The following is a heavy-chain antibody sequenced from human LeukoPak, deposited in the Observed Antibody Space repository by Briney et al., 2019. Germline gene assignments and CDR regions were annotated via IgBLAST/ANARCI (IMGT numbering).Heavy chain of an antibody. CDR2: IYHSGST. V-gene: IGHV4-4*02. Sequence: PSGTLSLTCAASGGSISSSNWWSWVRQPPGKGLEWIGEIYHSGSTNYNPSLKSRVTISVDKSKNQFSLKLSSVTAADTAVYYCARGGSSGWKNNWFDPWGQGTLVTVSS. CDR3: ARGGSSGWKNNWFDP. CDR1: GGSISSSNW. D-gene: IGHD6-19*01. J-gene: IGHJ5*02.